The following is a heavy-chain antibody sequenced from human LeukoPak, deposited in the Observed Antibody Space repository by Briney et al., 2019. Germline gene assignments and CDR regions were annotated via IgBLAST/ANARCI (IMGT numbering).Heavy chain of an antibody. J-gene: IGHJ4*02. CDR1: GFPFSNYW. CDR3: ARGYYSSSRFDS. V-gene: IGHV3-74*01. Sequence: GGSLRLSCAASGFPFSNYWMHWVRQAPGKWLVWVSRVNSDGSTTNYADPVKGRFTISRDNAENTLYMRMNSLRPEDTAVYYCARGYYSSSRFDSWGQGTLVTVSS. CDR2: VNSDGSTT. D-gene: IGHD6-13*01.